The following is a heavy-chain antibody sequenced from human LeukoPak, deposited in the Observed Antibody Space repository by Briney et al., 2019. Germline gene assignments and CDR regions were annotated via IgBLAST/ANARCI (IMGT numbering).Heavy chain of an antibody. CDR3: AKAQGATPEGVDF. J-gene: IGHJ4*02. CDR1: GFTVSSNY. CDR2: IYSGGST. Sequence: GGSLRLSCAASGFTVSSNYMSWVRQAPGKGLEWVSVIYSGGSTYYADSVKGRFTLSRDNSKNTVYLQMNRLRVDDTAIYYCAKAQGATPEGVDFWGQGTLVTVSS. D-gene: IGHD1-26*01. V-gene: IGHV3-53*01.